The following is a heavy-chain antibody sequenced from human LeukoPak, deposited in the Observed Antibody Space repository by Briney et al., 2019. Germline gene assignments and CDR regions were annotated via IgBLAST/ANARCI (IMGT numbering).Heavy chain of an antibody. V-gene: IGHV3-7*01. CDR2: IKEDGSEK. D-gene: IGHD2-15*01. CDR3: TRDTGCSGGTCYSFYDS. J-gene: IGHJ4*02. Sequence: PGGSLRLSCAASGFTFSTYWMTWVRQAPGKGLKWVANIKEDGSEKYYVDSVKGRFTISRDNAKDSLYLQMNTWRSEDTAVYYCTRDTGCSGGTCYSFYDSWGQGTLVTVS. CDR1: GFTFSTYW.